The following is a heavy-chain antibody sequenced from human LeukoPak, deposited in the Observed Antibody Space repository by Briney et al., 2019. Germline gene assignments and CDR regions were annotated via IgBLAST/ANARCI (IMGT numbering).Heavy chain of an antibody. CDR2: INHSGST. CDR3: ARGRGYSGYDLMTYYYYGMDV. V-gene: IGHV4-34*01. D-gene: IGHD5-12*01. J-gene: IGHJ6*02. Sequence: SETLSLTCAVYGGSFSGYYWSWIRQPPGKGLEWIGEINHSGSTNYNPSLKSRVTISVGTSKNQFSLKLSSVTAADTAVYYCARGRGYSGYDLMTYYYYGMDVWGQGTTVTVSS. CDR1: GGSFSGYY.